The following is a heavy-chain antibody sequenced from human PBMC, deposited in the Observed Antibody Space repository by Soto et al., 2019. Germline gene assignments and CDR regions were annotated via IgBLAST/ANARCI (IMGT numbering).Heavy chain of an antibody. CDR1: GDSISSGNKY. CDR3: ARVPSPFDYYYAMDV. J-gene: IGHJ6*02. Sequence: SDTLSLTCTVSGDSISSGNKYWSWIRQAPGKGLEWIGYIFSSGTTYYNPSLKSRLTMSLDTSQNQFSLRLASVTDADSAVYYCARVPSPFDYYYAMDVWGQGTTVTVSS. D-gene: IGHD3-16*01. V-gene: IGHV4-30-4*02. CDR2: IFSSGTT.